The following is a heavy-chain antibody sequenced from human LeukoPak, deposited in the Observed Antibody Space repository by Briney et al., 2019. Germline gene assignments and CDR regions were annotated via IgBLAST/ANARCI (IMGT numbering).Heavy chain of an antibody. V-gene: IGHV3-48*04. Sequence: GSLRLSCAASGFTFSSYCMHWVRQAPGKGLEWVSYISSSSSTIYYADSVKGRFTISRDNAKNSLYLQMNSLRAEDTAVYYCARRGRYDYVWGSYPFDLWGRGTLVTDSS. CDR2: ISSSSSTI. CDR3: ARRGRYDYVWGSYPFDL. CDR1: GFTFSSYC. J-gene: IGHJ2*01. D-gene: IGHD3-16*02.